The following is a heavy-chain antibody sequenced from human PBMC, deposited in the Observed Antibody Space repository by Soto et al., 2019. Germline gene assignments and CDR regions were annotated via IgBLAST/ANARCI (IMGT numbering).Heavy chain of an antibody. V-gene: IGHV4-30-4*01. CDR3: AREEACGDIVVVHYGMDV. CDR1: GGSISSGDYY. CDR2: IYYSGST. Sequence: QVQLQESGPGLVKPSQTLSLTCTVSGGSISSGDYYWSWIRQPPGKGLEWIGYIYYSGSTYYNPSLKSRVTISVDTSKNQFSLKLSSVTAADTAVYYCAREEACGDIVVVHYGMDVWGQGTTVTVSS. J-gene: IGHJ6*02. D-gene: IGHD2-2*01.